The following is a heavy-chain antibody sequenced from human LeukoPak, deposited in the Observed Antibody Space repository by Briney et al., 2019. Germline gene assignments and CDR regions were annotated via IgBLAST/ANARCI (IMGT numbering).Heavy chain of an antibody. CDR1: GFTFSSYW. J-gene: IGHJ1*01. D-gene: IGHD2-15*01. CDR3: AREMKGYCSGGSCRLFQH. V-gene: IGHV3-7*01. CDR2: IKQVGNDN. Sequence: PGGSLRLSCAASGFTFSSYWMSWVPEAPGKGREGVGNIKQVGNDNYYVDSVKGRFTISRDNAKNSLYLQMNSLKAEDTAVYYSAREMKGYCSGGSCRLFQHWGQGTLVTVSS.